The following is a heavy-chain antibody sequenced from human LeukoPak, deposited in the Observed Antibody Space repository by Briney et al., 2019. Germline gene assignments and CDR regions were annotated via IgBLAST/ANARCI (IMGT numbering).Heavy chain of an antibody. J-gene: IGHJ4*02. D-gene: IGHD4-17*01. CDR1: GYTFTGYY. CDR3: AGQDYGDYPWGEVADY. CDR2: INPNSGGT. Sequence: GASVKVSCKASGYTFTGYYMHWVRQAPGQGLEWMGRINPNSGGTNYAQKFQGRVTMTRDTSISTAYMELSRLRSDDTAVYYCAGQDYGDYPWGEVADYWGQGTLVTVSS. V-gene: IGHV1-2*06.